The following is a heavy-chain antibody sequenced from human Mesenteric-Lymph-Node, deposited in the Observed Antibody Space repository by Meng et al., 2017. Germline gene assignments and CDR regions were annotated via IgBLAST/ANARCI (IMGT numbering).Heavy chain of an antibody. Sequence: SQTLSRTCAISEDSVSSNSAAWNWIRQSPSRGLEWLGRTYYRSKWYNDYAVSVKSRITINPDTSKNQFSLQLNSVTPEDTAVYYCARDNLSWELHYFDYWGQGTLVTVSS. V-gene: IGHV6-1*01. CDR1: EDSVSSNSAA. D-gene: IGHD1-26*01. J-gene: IGHJ4*02. CDR3: ARDNLSWELHYFDY. CDR2: TYYRSKWYN.